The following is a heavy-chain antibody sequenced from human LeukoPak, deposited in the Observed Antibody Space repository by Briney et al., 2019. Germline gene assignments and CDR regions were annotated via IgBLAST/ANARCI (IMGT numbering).Heavy chain of an antibody. Sequence: SETLSLTCTVSGGSISSYYWSWIRQPPGKGLEWIGYIYYSGSTNYNPSLKSRVTISVDTSKNQFSLKLSSVTAADTAVYYCARGRRNYWSSTSCYVLLFDYWGQGTLVTVSS. CDR2: IYYSGST. D-gene: IGHD2-2*01. J-gene: IGHJ4*02. V-gene: IGHV4-59*12. CDR1: GGSISSYY. CDR3: ARGRRNYWSSTSCYVLLFDY.